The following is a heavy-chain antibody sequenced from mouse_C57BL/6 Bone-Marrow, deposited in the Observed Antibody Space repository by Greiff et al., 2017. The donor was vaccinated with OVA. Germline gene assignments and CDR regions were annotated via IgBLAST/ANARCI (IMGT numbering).Heavy chain of an antibody. CDR2: ILPGSGST. D-gene: IGHD1-1*01. V-gene: IGHV1-9*01. J-gene: IGHJ2*01. Sequence: QVQLQQSGAELMKPGASVKLSCKATGYTFTGYWIEWVKQRPGHGLEWIGEILPGSGSTNYNEKFKGKATFTADTSSNTAYMQLSSLTTEDSAIYYCARRDYCGSSYVRSYFDYWGQGTTLTVSS. CDR3: ARRDYCGSSYVRSYFDY. CDR1: GYTFTGYW.